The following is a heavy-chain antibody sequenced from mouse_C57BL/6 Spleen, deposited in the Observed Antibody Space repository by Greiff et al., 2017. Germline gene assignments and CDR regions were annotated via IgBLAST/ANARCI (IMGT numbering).Heavy chain of an antibody. V-gene: IGHV1-59*01. CDR3: ARKLWDYYAMDY. CDR1: GYTFTSYW. D-gene: IGHD1-1*02. Sequence: QVQLQQPGAELVRPGTSVKLSCKASGYTFTSYWMHWVKQRPGQGLAWIGVIDPSDSYTNYNQKFNGKATLTVDTSSSTAYMQLSSLTSEDSAVYYCARKLWDYYAMDYWGQGTSVTVSS. J-gene: IGHJ4*01. CDR2: IDPSDSYT.